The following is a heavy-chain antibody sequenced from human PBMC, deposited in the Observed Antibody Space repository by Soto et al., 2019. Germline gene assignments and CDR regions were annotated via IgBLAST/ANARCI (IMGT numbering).Heavy chain of an antibody. Sequence: GGSLRLSCAASGFTFSSYAMSWVRQAPGKGLEWVSAISGSGGSTYYADPVKGRFTISRDNSKNTLYLQMNSLRAEDTAVYYCAKGTDIVVVVARTPDAFDIWGQGTMVTVSS. D-gene: IGHD2-15*01. J-gene: IGHJ3*02. CDR2: ISGSGGST. CDR3: AKGTDIVVVVARTPDAFDI. CDR1: GFTFSSYA. V-gene: IGHV3-23*01.